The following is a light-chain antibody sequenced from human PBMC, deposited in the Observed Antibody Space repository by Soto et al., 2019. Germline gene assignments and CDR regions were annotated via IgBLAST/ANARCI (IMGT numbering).Light chain of an antibody. Sequence: EIVLTQSPGTLSLSPGERATLSCRASQSVSSSYLAWYQQKPGQAPWLLIYGASSRATGIPDRFSGSGSGTDFTLTISRLEPEDFAVYYCQQYGSSRTFGQGTKV. J-gene: IGKJ1*01. CDR3: QQYGSSRT. CDR2: GAS. CDR1: QSVSSSY. V-gene: IGKV3-20*01.